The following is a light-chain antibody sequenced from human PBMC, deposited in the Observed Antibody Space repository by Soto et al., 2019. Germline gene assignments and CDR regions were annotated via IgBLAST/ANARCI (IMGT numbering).Light chain of an antibody. V-gene: IGKV3-20*01. Sequence: EFVLTQSPGTLSLSPGERATLSCRASQTVRNNYLAWYQQKPGQAPRLLIYDASSRATGIPDRFSGGGSGTDFTLTISRXEPKDFAVYYCQQFSSYPLTFGGGTKVDIK. CDR1: QTVRNNY. J-gene: IGKJ4*01. CDR2: DAS. CDR3: QQFSSYPLT.